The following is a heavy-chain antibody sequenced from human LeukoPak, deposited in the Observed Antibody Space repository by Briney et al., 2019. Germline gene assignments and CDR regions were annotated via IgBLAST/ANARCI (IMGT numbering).Heavy chain of an antibody. CDR2: ISAYNGNT. D-gene: IGHD6-13*01. Sequence: ASVKVSCKASGYTFTSYGISWVRQAPGQGLEWMGWISAYNGNTNYAQKLQGRVTMTTDTSTSTAYMELRSLRSDDTAVYYCARVLDGRAAAADAFDIWGQGTMVTVSS. J-gene: IGHJ3*02. CDR3: ARVLDGRAAAADAFDI. V-gene: IGHV1-18*01. CDR1: GYTFTSYG.